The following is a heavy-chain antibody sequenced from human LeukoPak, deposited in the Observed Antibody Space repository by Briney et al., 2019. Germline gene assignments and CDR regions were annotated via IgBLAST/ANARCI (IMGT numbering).Heavy chain of an antibody. J-gene: IGHJ4*02. CDR1: GDSISSNSAA. Sequence: SQTLSLTCAISGDSISSNSAAWNWIRQSPSKGLEWLGRTYYRSKWYNDYAVSAKSRITINPDTSKNQFSLQLNSMTPEDTAVYYCARDRAIGTRSFDCWGQGTLVTVSS. D-gene: IGHD3-16*02. CDR2: TYYRSKWYN. V-gene: IGHV6-1*01. CDR3: ARDRAIGTRSFDC.